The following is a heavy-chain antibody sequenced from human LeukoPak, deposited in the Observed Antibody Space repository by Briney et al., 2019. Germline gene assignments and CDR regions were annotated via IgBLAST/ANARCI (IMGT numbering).Heavy chain of an antibody. CDR2: ISISGGAI. CDR3: ARSGGFGAAFDL. J-gene: IGHJ2*01. CDR1: GFTFSDYY. Sequence: PGGSLRLSCAAPGFTFSDYYMSWIRQAPGKGLEWVSYISISGGAIHYADSVKGRFTISRDNAKSSLYLQMNSLRAEDTAVYYCARSGGFGAAFDLWGRGTLVTVSS. V-gene: IGHV3-11*01. D-gene: IGHD3-10*01.